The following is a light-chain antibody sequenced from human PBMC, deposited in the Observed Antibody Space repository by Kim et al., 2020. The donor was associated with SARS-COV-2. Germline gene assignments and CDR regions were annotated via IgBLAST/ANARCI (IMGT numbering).Light chain of an antibody. V-gene: IGLV1-44*01. J-gene: IGLJ2*01. CDR1: RSDIGSNT. CDR3: ASWDDGLSGPV. Sequence: ELTQPPSVSGTPGQRVTISCSGGRSDIGSNTVNWYQQLPEMSPRLLIYSNDKRPSGVPGRFSGSRSGTSASLAISGLQSDDEADYFCASWDDGLSGPVFGGGTQLTVL. CDR2: SND.